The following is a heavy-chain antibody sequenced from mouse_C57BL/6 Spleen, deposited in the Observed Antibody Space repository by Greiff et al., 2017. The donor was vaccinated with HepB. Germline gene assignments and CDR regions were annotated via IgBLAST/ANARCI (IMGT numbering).Heavy chain of an antibody. CDR1: GFSLSTSGMG. V-gene: IGHV8-12*01. D-gene: IGHD4-1*01. Sequence: QVTLKVCGPGILQSSQTLSLTCSFSGFSLSTSGMGVSWIRQPSGKGLEWLAHIYWDDDKRYNPSLKSRLTISKDTSRNQVFLKITSVDTADTATYYCARRANWDGFAYWGQGTLVTVSA. CDR3: ARRANWDGFAY. CDR2: IYWDDDK. J-gene: IGHJ3*01.